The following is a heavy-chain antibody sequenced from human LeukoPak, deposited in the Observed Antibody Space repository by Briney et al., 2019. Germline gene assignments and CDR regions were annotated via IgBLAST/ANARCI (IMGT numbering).Heavy chain of an antibody. V-gene: IGHV4-59*01. D-gene: IGHD3-22*01. CDR2: IYYSEST. CDR1: GGSISSYY. CDR3: ARDLWYYYDSSGYHWFDP. J-gene: IGHJ5*02. Sequence: SETLSLTCTVSGGSISSYYWSWIRQPPGKGLEWIGYIYYSESTNYNPSLKSRVTISVDTSKNQFSLKLSSVTAADTAVYYCARDLWYYYDSSGYHWFDPWGQGTLVTVSS.